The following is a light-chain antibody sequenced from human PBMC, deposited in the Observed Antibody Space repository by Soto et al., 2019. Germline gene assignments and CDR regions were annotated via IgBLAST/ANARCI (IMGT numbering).Light chain of an antibody. CDR2: KDR. CDR1: LVAKKY. V-gene: IGLV3-27*01. CDR3: YSGTDSIYV. Sequence: SYELTQPSSVSVSPGQTARITCSGNLVAKKYARWFQQKPGQAPVLVIYKDRERPSGIPERFSGSSSGTTVTLTISGAQLEAEADYYCYSGTDSIYVFGTGTKVTVL. J-gene: IGLJ1*01.